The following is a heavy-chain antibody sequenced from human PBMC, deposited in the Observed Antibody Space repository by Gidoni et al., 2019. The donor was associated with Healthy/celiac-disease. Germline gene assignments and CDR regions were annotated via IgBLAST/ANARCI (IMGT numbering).Heavy chain of an antibody. D-gene: IGHD6-19*01. CDR1: GGTFSSYA. J-gene: IGHJ4*02. CDR3: ARGKDKQWLVRGFDY. Sequence: QVQLVQSGAEVKKPGSSVKVSCKTSGGTFSSYAISWVRQAPGQGLGWMGGIIPIFGTANYSQKFQGRVTITADESTSTAYMELSSLRSEDTAVYYCARGKDKQWLVRGFDYWGQGTLVTVSS. V-gene: IGHV1-69*01. CDR2: IIPIFGTA.